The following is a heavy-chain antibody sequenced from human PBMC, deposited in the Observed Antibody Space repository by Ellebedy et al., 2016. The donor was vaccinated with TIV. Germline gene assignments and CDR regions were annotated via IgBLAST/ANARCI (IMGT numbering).Heavy chain of an antibody. V-gene: IGHV3-74*01. CDR2: INGDESST. J-gene: IGHJ4*02. CDR3: VREKVAVTGTGYAEY. CDR1: GFTFTNYW. Sequence: GGSLRLSCAASGFTFTNYWMHWVRQAPGKGLVWVSRINGDESSTTYADSVKGRFTVSRDNAKSTLYLQMNSLRGEDTAVYYCVREKVAVTGTGYAEYWGRGALVTVSS. D-gene: IGHD6-19*01.